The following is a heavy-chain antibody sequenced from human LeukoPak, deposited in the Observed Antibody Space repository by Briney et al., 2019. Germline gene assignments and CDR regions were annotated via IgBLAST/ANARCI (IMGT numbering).Heavy chain of an antibody. Sequence: AGSLAVSCAASGFTFSSYEMNWVRQAPGKGLEWVSYISSSGKNIYFADSVKGRFTISRDNAKNSLFLQMNSLRAEDTAVYYCARVTYAVPDYWGQGSLAAVSS. CDR1: GFTFSSYE. CDR3: ARVTYAVPDY. CDR2: ISSSGKNI. V-gene: IGHV3-48*03. J-gene: IGHJ4*02. D-gene: IGHD2/OR15-2a*01.